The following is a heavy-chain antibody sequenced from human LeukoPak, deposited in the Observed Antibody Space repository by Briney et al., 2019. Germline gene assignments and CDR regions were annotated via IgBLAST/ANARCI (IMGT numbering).Heavy chain of an antibody. Sequence: GGSLRLSCAASGFTFSSYAMHWVRQASGKGLEWVGRIRTKANGYATAYAASLIGRFTISRDDSKNTAYLQMNSLKTEDTAVYYCLGRPAAHPYDYWGQGTLVTVSS. CDR2: IRTKANGYAT. V-gene: IGHV3-73*01. J-gene: IGHJ4*02. D-gene: IGHD2-2*01. CDR1: GFTFSSYA. CDR3: LGRPAAHPYDY.